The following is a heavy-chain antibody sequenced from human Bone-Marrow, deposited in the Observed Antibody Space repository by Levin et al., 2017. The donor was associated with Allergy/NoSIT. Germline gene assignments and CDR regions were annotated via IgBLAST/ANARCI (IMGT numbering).Heavy chain of an antibody. CDR3: ARESHDVWSGIEFDY. CDR1: GGSVSSSSYY. D-gene: IGHD3-3*01. CDR2: INYSGTT. Sequence: TSETLSLTCTVSGGSVSSSSYYWGWIRQPPGKGLEWIGNINYSGTTYYNPSLKSRVTISVDTSKNHFSLRLSSVTAADTAVYYCARESHDVWSGIEFDYWGQGALVTVSS. V-gene: IGHV4-39*07. J-gene: IGHJ4*02.